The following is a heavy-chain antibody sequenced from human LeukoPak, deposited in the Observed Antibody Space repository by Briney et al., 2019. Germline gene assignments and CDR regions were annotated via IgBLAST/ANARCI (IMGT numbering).Heavy chain of an antibody. CDR1: GFTFSTYG. D-gene: IGHD2-21*01. V-gene: IGHV3-30*02. CDR2: IRYVGINK. Sequence: GGSLRLSCAASGFTFSTYGMHWVRQAPGKGLEWVSFIRYVGINKYYADSVKGRFTISRDNSKNTLYLQMNSLRAEDTAIYYCVRDNYSYRLDVWGQGTLVTVSS. J-gene: IGHJ4*02. CDR3: VRDNYSYRLDV.